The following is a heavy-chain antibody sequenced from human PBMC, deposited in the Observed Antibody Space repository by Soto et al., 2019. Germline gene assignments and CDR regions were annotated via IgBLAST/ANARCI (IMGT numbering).Heavy chain of an antibody. J-gene: IGHJ4*02. CDR3: ARIRSPCYGSGSYPGYYFDY. Sequence: QVTLKESGPVLVNPTETLTLTCTVSGFSLSNARMGVSWIRQPPGKALEGLAHIFLIDEKSYSTSLKSRLTVAKDTSKSQVVLTITNIDAVDTATYYCARIRSPCYGSGSYPGYYFDYWGQGALVPVFS. CDR1: GFSLSNARMG. V-gene: IGHV2-26*01. CDR2: IFLIDEK. D-gene: IGHD3-10*01.